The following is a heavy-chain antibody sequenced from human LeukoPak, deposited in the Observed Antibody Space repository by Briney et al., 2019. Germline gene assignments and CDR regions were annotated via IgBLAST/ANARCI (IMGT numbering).Heavy chain of an antibody. CDR3: ARVAGYYDSSGLSDVRWFDP. CDR1: GYTLTELS. V-gene: IGHV1-24*01. J-gene: IGHJ5*02. Sequence: ASVKVSCKVSGYTLTELSMHWVRQAPGKGLEWMGGFDPEDGETIYAQKFQGRVTITADESTSTAYMELSSLRSEDTAVYYCARVAGYYDSSGLSDVRWFDPWGQGTLVTVSS. CDR2: FDPEDGET. D-gene: IGHD3-22*01.